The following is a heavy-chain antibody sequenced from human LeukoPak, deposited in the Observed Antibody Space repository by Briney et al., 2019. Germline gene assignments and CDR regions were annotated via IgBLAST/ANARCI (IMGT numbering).Heavy chain of an antibody. Sequence: RASVKVSCKASGYTFTSYYMHWVQQAPGQGLEWMGIINPSGGSTSYAQKFQGRVTMTRDTSTSTVYMELSSLRSEDTAVYYCAREFESGVRRNYGMDVWGQGTTVTVSS. J-gene: IGHJ6*02. CDR2: INPSGGST. V-gene: IGHV1-46*01. D-gene: IGHD3-10*01. CDR1: GYTFTSYY. CDR3: AREFESGVRRNYGMDV.